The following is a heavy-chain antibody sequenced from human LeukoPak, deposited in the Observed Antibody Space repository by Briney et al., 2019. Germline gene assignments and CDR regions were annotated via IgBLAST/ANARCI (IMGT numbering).Heavy chain of an antibody. J-gene: IGHJ4*02. D-gene: IGHD5-18*01. Sequence: SETLSLTCTVSGGSISSSSYYWGWIRQPPGKGLEWIGSIYYSGSTYYNPSLKGRVTISVDTSKNQFSLKLSSVTAADTAVYYCARGYSYGEKTFDYWGQGTLVTVSS. CDR2: IYYSGST. V-gene: IGHV4-39*07. CDR3: ARGYSYGEKTFDY. CDR1: GGSISSSSYY.